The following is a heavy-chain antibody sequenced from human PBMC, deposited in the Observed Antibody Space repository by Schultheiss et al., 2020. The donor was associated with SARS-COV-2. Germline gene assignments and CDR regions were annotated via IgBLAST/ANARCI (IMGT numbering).Heavy chain of an antibody. V-gene: IGHV3-30*01. CDR3: AREAGYYDSSGEDY. J-gene: IGHJ4*02. CDR1: GFTFSSYA. CDR2: ISYDGSNK. D-gene: IGHD3-22*01. Sequence: GESLKISCAASGFTFSSYAMHWVRQAPGKGLEWVAVISYDGSNKYYADSVKGRFTISRDNSKNTLYLQMNSLRAEDTAVYYCAREAGYYDSSGEDYWGQGTLVTVSS.